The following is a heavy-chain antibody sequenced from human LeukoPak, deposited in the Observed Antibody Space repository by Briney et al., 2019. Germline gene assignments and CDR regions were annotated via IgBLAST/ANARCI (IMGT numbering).Heavy chain of an antibody. V-gene: IGHV4-4*07. CDR1: AGSISNYY. J-gene: IGHJ6*03. CDR2: IYTSGTT. Sequence: SETLSLTCTVSAGSISNYYWSWIRQPAGKGLEWIGRIYTSGTTNYNPSLKSGVTMSVDTSKNHFSLNLDSVTAADTAVYYCARDVRRSSSSANSYYYYMDVWGKGTTVTVSS. CDR3: ARDVRRSSSSANSYYYYMDV. D-gene: IGHD6-6*01.